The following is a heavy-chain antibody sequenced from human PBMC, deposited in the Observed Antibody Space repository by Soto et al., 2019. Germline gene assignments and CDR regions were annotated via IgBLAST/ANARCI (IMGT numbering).Heavy chain of an antibody. CDR3: AKGTWELSFGWFDP. V-gene: IGHV3-23*01. J-gene: IGHJ5*02. Sequence: GGSLRLSCAASGFTFSSYAMSWVRQAPGKGLEWVSAISGSGGSTYYADSGKGRFTISRDNSKNTLYLQMNSLRAEDTAVYYCAKGTWELSFGWFDPWGQGTLVTVSS. CDR1: GFTFSSYA. CDR2: ISGSGGST. D-gene: IGHD3-16*02.